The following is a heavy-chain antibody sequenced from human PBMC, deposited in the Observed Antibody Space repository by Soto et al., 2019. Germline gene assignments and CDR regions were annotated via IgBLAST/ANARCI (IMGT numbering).Heavy chain of an antibody. V-gene: IGHV3-9*01. D-gene: IGHD5-12*01. CDR1: GFTFDDYA. CDR2: INWNSETV. CDR3: ARDQDLGGYDLRPMYGLDV. Sequence: SLRLSCATSGFTFDDYAMHWVRQIPGKGLEWVSGINWNSETVGYADSVKARFTISRDSAKNSLYLQMTTLRPEDTALYFCARDQDLGGYDLRPMYGLDVWGQGTTVTVSS. J-gene: IGHJ6*02.